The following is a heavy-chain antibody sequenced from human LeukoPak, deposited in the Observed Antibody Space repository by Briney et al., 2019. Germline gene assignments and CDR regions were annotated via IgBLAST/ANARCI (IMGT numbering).Heavy chain of an antibody. CDR1: GFSLSSYS. D-gene: IGHD3-9*01. V-gene: IGHV3-21*01. CDR3: ARDGHGDGIMSGYSYFGMDV. CDR2: ITISSNFI. J-gene: IGHJ6*02. Sequence: GGSLRLSCAASGFSLSSYSMNWVRQAPGEGLEWVSSITISSNFIDYADSVRGRFTISRDNAKNSLYLEMNSLRTEDTAVYFCARDGHGDGIMSGYSYFGMDVWGQGTTVTVPS.